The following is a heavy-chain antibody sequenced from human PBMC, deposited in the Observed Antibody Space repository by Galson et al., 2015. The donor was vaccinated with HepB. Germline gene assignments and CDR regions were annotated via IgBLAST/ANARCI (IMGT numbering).Heavy chain of an antibody. Sequence: QSGAEVKKPGESLKISCMGSADIFSSNWIAWVRQMPGKGLEWMGVIYPGDSDTGYSPSFQGQVTISVDRTVSTAYLHLSSLQASDTAMYYCAARNFLVPGALDLWGLGTLVTVSS. V-gene: IGHV5-51*01. J-gene: IGHJ4*02. D-gene: IGHD3-3*01. CDR3: AARNFLVPGALDL. CDR2: IYPGDSDT. CDR1: ADIFSSNW.